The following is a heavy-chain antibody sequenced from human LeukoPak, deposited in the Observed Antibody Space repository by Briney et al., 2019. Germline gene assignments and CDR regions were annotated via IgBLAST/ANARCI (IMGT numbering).Heavy chain of an antibody. Sequence: SETLPLTCTVSGGSIYSYYWSYIRQPPGKGLEWIGYIYYSGSTSYNPSLKSRVTISIDPPKNQFSLKLSSVTAADTAVYYCASLPGYCSSTSCPPFDYWGQGTLVTVSS. CDR3: ASLPGYCSSTSCPPFDY. V-gene: IGHV4-59*08. CDR2: IYYSGST. D-gene: IGHD2-2*01. CDR1: GGSIYSYY. J-gene: IGHJ4*02.